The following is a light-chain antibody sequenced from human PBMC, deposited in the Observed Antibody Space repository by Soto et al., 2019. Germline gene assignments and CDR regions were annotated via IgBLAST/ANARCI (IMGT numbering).Light chain of an antibody. CDR2: ATS. V-gene: IGKV1-12*01. J-gene: IGKJ5*01. CDR1: QGVGGW. CDR3: QQLKSYVT. Sequence: IQMTQSPSSVSASVGDRVTMTLRASQGVGGWLAWYQQKPGKVPKLLIYATSSLHSGVPSRFSGSGSGTDFALTISSLQPEDFATYYCQQLKSYVTFWQVTRLE.